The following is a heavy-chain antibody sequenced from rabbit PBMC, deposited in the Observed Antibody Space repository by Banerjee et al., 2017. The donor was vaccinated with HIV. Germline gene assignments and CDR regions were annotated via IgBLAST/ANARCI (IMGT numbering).Heavy chain of an antibody. Sequence: QEQLVESGGGLVQPEGSLTLTCKASGFDFSSDAMCWVRQAPGKGPEWITCIYGGTYYASWVNGRFTISKTSSTTVTLQMTSLTDADTATYFCARPFANSSGYYTLDLWGQGTLVTVS. D-gene: IGHD1-1*01. CDR1: GFDFSSDA. J-gene: IGHJ3*01. V-gene: IGHV1S47*01. CDR2: IYGGT. CDR3: ARPFANSSGYYTLDL.